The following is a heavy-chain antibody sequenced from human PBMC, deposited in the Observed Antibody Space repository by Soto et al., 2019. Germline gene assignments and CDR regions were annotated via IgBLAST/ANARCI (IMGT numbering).Heavy chain of an antibody. CDR1: GGSISSGGYY. CDR2: IYYSGST. D-gene: IGHD2-15*01. CDR3: ARGPYCSGGSCRGWFDP. Sequence: SETLSLTCTVSGGSISSGGYYWSWIRQHPGKGLEWIGHIYYSGSTYYNPSLKSRVTISVDTSKNQFSLKLGSVTAADTAVYYCARGPYCSGGSCRGWFDPWGQGTLVTVSS. V-gene: IGHV4-31*03. J-gene: IGHJ5*02.